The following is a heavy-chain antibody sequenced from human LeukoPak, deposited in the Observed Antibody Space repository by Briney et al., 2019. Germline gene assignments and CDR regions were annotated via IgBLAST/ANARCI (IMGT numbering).Heavy chain of an antibody. CDR3: VGCSGGSCHSGAFEI. CDR1: GDSVFKDNAA. J-gene: IGHJ3*02. CDR2: ASYRSKWYY. D-gene: IGHD2-15*01. V-gene: IGHV6-1*01. Sequence: SQTLSLTCVISGDSVFKDNAAWNWIRQSPSRGLEWLARASYRSKWYYDYAVSVKSRMSINTDTSKNQFTLQVNSVIPEDTAMYYCVGCSGGSCHSGAFEIWGQGTMITVSS.